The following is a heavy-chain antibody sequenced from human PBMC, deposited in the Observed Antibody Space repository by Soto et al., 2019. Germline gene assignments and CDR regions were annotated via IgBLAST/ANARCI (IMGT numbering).Heavy chain of an antibody. CDR2: IYYSGTS. V-gene: IGHV4-39*01. CDR3: ARPSGSYLYYFDY. Sequence: PEETLSLTCTVSGGSISTSAYYWGWIRQPPGKGLEWIGTIYYSGTSYHNPSLKSRVTISVDTSKNQFSLKLSSVTAADTAVYYCARPSGSYLYYFDYWGQGTLVTVSS. CDR1: GGSISTSAYY. D-gene: IGHD1-26*01. J-gene: IGHJ4*02.